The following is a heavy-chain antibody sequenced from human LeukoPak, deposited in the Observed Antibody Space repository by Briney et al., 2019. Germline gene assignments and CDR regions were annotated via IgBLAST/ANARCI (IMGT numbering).Heavy chain of an antibody. V-gene: IGHV4-59*01. CDR1: GDSMSSYY. CDR3: ASNTATAMALFY. D-gene: IGHD5-18*01. Sequence: SETLSLTCSVSGDSMSSYYWSWVRQPPGKGLEWIGYLDYSGSTNYNPSLKSRVTISVDTSKNQFSLKLSSVTAADTAVYYCASNTATAMALFYWGQGTLVTVSS. J-gene: IGHJ4*02. CDR2: LDYSGST.